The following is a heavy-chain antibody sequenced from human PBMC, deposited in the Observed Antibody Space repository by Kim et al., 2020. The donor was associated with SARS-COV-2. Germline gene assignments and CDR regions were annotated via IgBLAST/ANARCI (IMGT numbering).Heavy chain of an antibody. CDR3: ARDRPIDDYGDSGYYYGMDV. V-gene: IGHV4-59*13. J-gene: IGHJ6*02. Sequence: SETLSLTCTVSGGSISSYYWSWIRQPPGKGLEWIGYIYYSGSTNYNPSLKSRVTISVDTSKNQFSLKLSSVTAADTAVYYCARDRPIDDYGDSGYYYGMDVWGQGTTVTVSS. CDR2: IYYSGST. D-gene: IGHD4-17*01. CDR1: GGSISSYY.